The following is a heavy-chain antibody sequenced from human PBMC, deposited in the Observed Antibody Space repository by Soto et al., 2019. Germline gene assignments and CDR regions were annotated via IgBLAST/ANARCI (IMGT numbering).Heavy chain of an antibody. D-gene: IGHD3-3*01. J-gene: IGHJ5*02. CDR3: ARPYDFWTGYYLPGDS. CDR2: INNDGSNT. V-gene: IGHV3-74*01. Sequence: EVQLVESGGGLVQPGESLRLSCAASGFSFSSSWMHWVRQAPGKGLVWVSRINNDGSNTRYADSVNGRFTVSRDNAKNTLYLQMNSLRAEDTAVYYCARPYDFWTGYYLPGDSWGQGTLVTVSP. CDR1: GFSFSSSW.